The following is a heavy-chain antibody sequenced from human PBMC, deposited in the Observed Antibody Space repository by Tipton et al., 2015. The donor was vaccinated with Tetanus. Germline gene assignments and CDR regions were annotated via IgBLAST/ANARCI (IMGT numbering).Heavy chain of an antibody. CDR1: RGSISSSNYY. CDR3: ARTSIPAADYCFDY. Sequence: LRLSCTVSRGSISSSNYYWGWIRQPPGKGLEWIGSIYYSGSTYYNPSLKSRVTISVDTSKSQFSLKLSSVTAADTAVYYCARTSIPAADYCFDYWGQGTLVTVSS. J-gene: IGHJ4*02. CDR2: IYYSGST. V-gene: IGHV4-39*01. D-gene: IGHD2-2*01.